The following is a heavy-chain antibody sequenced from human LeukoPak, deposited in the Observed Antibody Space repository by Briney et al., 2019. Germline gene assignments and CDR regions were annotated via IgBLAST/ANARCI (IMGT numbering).Heavy chain of an antibody. V-gene: IGHV3-74*01. Sequence: PGGSLRLSCAASGFTFSSYAMSWVRQAPGKGLVWVSRISSDGSSTSYADSVKGRFTISRDNTKNTLYLQMNSLRAEDTAVYYCARDAGREFDYWGQGTLVTVSS. CDR3: ARDAGREFDY. CDR1: GFTFSSYA. D-gene: IGHD1-26*01. CDR2: ISSDGSST. J-gene: IGHJ4*02.